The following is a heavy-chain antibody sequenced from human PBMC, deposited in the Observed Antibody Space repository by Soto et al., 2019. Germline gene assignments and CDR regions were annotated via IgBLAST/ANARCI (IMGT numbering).Heavy chain of an antibody. V-gene: IGHV4-34*01. Sequence: SETLSLTCAVYGGSFSGYYWSWIRQPPGKGLEWIGEINHSGSTNYNPSLKSRVTISVDTSKNQFSLKLSSVTAADMAVYYCASRNCTNGVCYSGHNWFDPWGQGTLVTSPQ. J-gene: IGHJ5*02. CDR1: GGSFSGYY. CDR3: ASRNCTNGVCYSGHNWFDP. D-gene: IGHD2-8*01. CDR2: INHSGST.